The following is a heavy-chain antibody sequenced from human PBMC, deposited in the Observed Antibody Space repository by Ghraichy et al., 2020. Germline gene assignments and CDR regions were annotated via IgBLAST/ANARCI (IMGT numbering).Heavy chain of an antibody. Sequence: GESLHISCSASGFNFSSNWMSWVRQAPGKGLEWVANIRQDGSSKYYVESARGRFTISRDNAKSSLYLQMNSLRADDTGVYYCARAADGYQWGRGTLVTVTS. CDR1: GFNFSSNW. D-gene: IGHD5-24*01. CDR3: ARAADGYQ. CDR2: IRQDGSSK. J-gene: IGHJ4*02. V-gene: IGHV3-7*04.